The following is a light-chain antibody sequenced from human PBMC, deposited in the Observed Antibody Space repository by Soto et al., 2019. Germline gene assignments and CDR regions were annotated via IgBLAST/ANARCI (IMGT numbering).Light chain of an antibody. CDR1: QSISSW. CDR2: KAS. Sequence: DIQMTQSPSTLSASVGDRVTITCRASQSISSWLAWYQQKPGKAPNLLIYKASSLKSGVPSRFSGSGSGTEFTLTISSLQPEDFATYYCQQYNTYRTFGQGTKVEIK. V-gene: IGKV1-5*03. CDR3: QQYNTYRT. J-gene: IGKJ1*01.